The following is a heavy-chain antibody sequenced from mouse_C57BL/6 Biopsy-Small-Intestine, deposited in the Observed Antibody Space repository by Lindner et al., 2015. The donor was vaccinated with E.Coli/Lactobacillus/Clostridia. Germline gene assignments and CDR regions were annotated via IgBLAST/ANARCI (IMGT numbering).Heavy chain of an antibody. V-gene: IGHV1-74*01. J-gene: IGHJ4*01. Sequence: SVKVSCKTSGFTFTNYGICWVRQAPGQGLEWMGWVSTYDDHKNYNQKFQGRVTMTTDKSTSTAYMELRSLRSDDTAVYYCARSYNFNSRGWFDPWGQGTLVTVSS. CDR2: VSTYDDHK. D-gene: IGHD1-1*02. CDR1: GFTFTNYG. CDR3: ARSYNFNSRGWFDP.